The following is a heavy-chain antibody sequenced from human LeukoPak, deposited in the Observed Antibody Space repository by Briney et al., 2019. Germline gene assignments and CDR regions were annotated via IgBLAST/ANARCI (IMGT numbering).Heavy chain of an antibody. CDR2: IGYDGRFK. V-gene: IGHV3-30*04. J-gene: IGHJ4*02. Sequence: SGGSLRLSCATSGFTFNNYPMHWVHQAPGKGLEWVAVIGYDGRFKFHSDSVKGRFTISRDDPKNTLYLQMNSLRPEDTALYYCARDPKTGSPDYFDYWGQGTLVTVST. D-gene: IGHD3-10*01. CDR3: ARDPKTGSPDYFDY. CDR1: GFTFNNYP.